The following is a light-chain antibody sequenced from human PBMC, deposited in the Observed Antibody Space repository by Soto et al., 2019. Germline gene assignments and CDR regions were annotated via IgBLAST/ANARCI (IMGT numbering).Light chain of an antibody. CDR2: EVS. CDR3: NSYTSSNTYV. V-gene: IGLV2-14*01. J-gene: IGLJ1*01. Sequence: QSVLTQPASVAGSPGQAITISCSGSSSDVGAHNFVSWYPHHPGKAPKLMIYEVSNRPSGVSNRFSGSKSGNTASLTISGLQAEDEADYYCNSYTSSNTYVFGSGTKVTVL. CDR1: SSDVGAHNF.